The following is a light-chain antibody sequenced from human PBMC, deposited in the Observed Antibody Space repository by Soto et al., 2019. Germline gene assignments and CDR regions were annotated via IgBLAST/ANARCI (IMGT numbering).Light chain of an antibody. Sequence: QSVLTQSPSASASLGASVKLTCNQSSGNSSYAIAWHQQQPEKGPRYLMKLNSDGSHSKGDGIPDRFSGSSSGAERYLTISSLQSEDEADYYCQTWGTGILVFGGGTKLTVL. V-gene: IGLV4-69*01. CDR3: QTWGTGILV. CDR1: SGNSSYA. CDR2: LNSDGSH. J-gene: IGLJ3*02.